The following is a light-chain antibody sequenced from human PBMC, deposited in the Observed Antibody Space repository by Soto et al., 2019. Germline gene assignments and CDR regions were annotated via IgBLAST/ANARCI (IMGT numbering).Light chain of an antibody. Sequence: EIVLTQSPGTLSLSPGERATLSCRASHSLSSKSLVWYQQKSGQAPRVLICDASSRATGIPDRFSGSGSGTDFTLTISRLEPEDFAVYFCQQYDTSPTFGQGTKVEIK. J-gene: IGKJ1*01. CDR2: DAS. V-gene: IGKV3-20*01. CDR3: QQYDTSPT. CDR1: HSLSSKS.